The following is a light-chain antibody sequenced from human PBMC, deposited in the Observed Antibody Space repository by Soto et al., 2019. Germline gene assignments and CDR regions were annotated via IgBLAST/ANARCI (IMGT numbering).Light chain of an antibody. CDR2: EVR. Sequence: QSVRTQPASVSGSPGQSITISCTGTSSDVGGYDYVSWYQLHPGKAPKLMVFEVRNRPSGVSYRFSGSKSGNTASLTISGLQAEDEADYFCSSYSISTAYLFGTGTKVTVL. CDR3: SSYSISTAYL. CDR1: SSDVGGYDY. V-gene: IGLV2-14*01. J-gene: IGLJ1*01.